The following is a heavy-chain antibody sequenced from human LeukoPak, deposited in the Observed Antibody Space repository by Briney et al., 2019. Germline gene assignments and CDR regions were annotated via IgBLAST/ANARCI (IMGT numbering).Heavy chain of an antibody. D-gene: IGHD3-22*01. CDR3: ASHYDSSGSAFDY. Sequence: RGSRRLSCAASGFTFSDYYMSWIRQAPGKGLEWVSYISSSSSYTNYADSVKGRFTISRDNAKNSLYLQMNSLRAEDTAVYYCASHYDSSGSAFDYWGQGTLVIVTS. J-gene: IGHJ4*02. CDR2: ISSSSSYT. V-gene: IGHV3-11*03. CDR1: GFTFSDYY.